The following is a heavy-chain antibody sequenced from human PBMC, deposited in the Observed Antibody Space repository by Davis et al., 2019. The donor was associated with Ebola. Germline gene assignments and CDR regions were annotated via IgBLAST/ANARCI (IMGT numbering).Heavy chain of an antibody. CDR3: ARGGVQLERYYYYYGMDV. Sequence: GESLKISCAASGFTFSSYWMHWGRQAPGKGLVWVSRINSDGSSTSYADSVKGRFTISRDNAKNTLYLQMNSLRAEDTAVYYCARGGVQLERYYYYYGMDVWGQGTTVTVSS. J-gene: IGHJ6*02. D-gene: IGHD1-1*01. V-gene: IGHV3-74*01. CDR2: INSDGSST. CDR1: GFTFSSYW.